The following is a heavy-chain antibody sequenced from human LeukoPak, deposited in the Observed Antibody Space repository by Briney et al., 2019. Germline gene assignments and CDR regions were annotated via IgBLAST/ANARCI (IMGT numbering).Heavy chain of an antibody. V-gene: IGHV1-18*01. J-gene: IGHJ4*02. CDR3: ARGLPYYRGYDPEFDY. D-gene: IGHD5-12*01. CDR2: ISAYNGNT. Sequence: ASVKVSCTASGYTFTSYGMSWVRQAPGQGLEWMGCISAYNGNTNYAQTLQGRVTMTTDTSTSTAYMELRSLRSDDTAVYYCARGLPYYRGYDPEFDYWGQGTLVTVSS. CDR1: GYTFTSYG.